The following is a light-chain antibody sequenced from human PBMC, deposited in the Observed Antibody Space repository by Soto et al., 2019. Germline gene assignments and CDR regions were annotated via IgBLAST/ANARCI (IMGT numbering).Light chain of an antibody. CDR1: ETVATN. V-gene: IGKV3-11*01. Sequence: PGERATLSCWASETVATNLAWYQQKPGQAPRLLIYGAFNRATGIPARFSGSGSGTDFTLTISSLEPEDSAVYYCQQRNVWPPVTFGQGTRLEIK. J-gene: IGKJ5*01. CDR3: QQRNVWPPVT. CDR2: GAF.